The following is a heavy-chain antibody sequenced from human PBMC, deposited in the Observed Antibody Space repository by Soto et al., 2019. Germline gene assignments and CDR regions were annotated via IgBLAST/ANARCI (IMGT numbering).Heavy chain of an antibody. CDR1: GFSFSDYY. D-gene: IGHD2-21*01. Sequence: QVQLVESGGGLVNPGGSLRLSCAASGFSFSDYYMTWIRQAPGKGLEWISDISSSGDPTYYADSVRGRFTISRDNAKNSLYLQLNSLRGEDTAIYYCARLLLRPGKFDYWCQGTLVTVSS. J-gene: IGHJ4*02. CDR2: ISSSGDPT. CDR3: ARLLLRPGKFDY. V-gene: IGHV3-11*01.